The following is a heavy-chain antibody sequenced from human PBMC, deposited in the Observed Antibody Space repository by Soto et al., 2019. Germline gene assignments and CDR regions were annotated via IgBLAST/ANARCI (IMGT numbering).Heavy chain of an antibody. CDR3: SRVLRKALYYYYYMDV. Sequence: QVQLVQSGAEVKKPGASVKVSCKASGYTFTSYGISWVRKAPGQGLEWMGWISAYNGNTNYAQKLQGRVTMTTDTSTSTAYMELRSLRSDDTAVYYCSRVLRKALYYYYYMDVWGKGTTVTVSS. CDR2: ISAYNGNT. V-gene: IGHV1-18*01. CDR1: GYTFTSYG. J-gene: IGHJ6*03. D-gene: IGHD3-16*02.